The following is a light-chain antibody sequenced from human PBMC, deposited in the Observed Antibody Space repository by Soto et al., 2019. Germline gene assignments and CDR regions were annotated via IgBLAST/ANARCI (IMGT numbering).Light chain of an antibody. CDR2: KNN. V-gene: IGLV1-47*01. CDR3: ASWDDSLRGWV. Sequence: QSVLIQPPSASGTPGQWVTMSCSGGSSNLGTNYVYWYQQFPGTAPKLLMYKNNQRPSGVPDRFSGSKSGTSASLAISGLRSEDEADYYCASWDDSLRGWVFGGGTKLTVL. J-gene: IGLJ3*02. CDR1: SSNLGTNY.